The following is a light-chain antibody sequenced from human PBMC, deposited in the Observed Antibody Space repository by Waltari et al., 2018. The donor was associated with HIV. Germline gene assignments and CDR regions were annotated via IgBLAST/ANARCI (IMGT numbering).Light chain of an antibody. CDR3: CSFAGSNFV. CDR2: AVT. J-gene: IGLJ1*01. V-gene: IGLV2-23*02. Sequence: QSALTQPASVSGSPGQAITISCPGSRRDVGTYDYISCYQQHPATAPKPIISAVTVRPSGISKRFSCSTSGTTASLTISGLQAEDEAEYFCCSFAGSNFVFGSGTKVTVL. CDR1: RRDVGTYDY.